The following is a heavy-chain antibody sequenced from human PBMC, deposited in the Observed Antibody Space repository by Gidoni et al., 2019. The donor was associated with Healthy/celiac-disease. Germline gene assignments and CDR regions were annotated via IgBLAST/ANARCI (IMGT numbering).Heavy chain of an antibody. J-gene: IGHJ4*02. D-gene: IGHD3-3*01. Sequence: SYGMHWVRQAPGKGLEWVAVISYDGSNKYYADSVKGRFTISRDNSKNTLYLQMNSLRAEDTAVYYCAKGRPPFGVVYYFDYWGQGTLVTVSS. CDR2: ISYDGSNK. CDR3: AKGRPPFGVVYYFDY. V-gene: IGHV3-30*18. CDR1: SYG.